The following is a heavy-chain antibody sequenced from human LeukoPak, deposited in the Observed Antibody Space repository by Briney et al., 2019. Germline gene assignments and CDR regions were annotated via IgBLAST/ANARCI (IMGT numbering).Heavy chain of an antibody. V-gene: IGHV4-38-2*01. Sequence: SETLSLTCAVSGYSISSGYYWGWIRQPPGKGLEWIGSIYHSGSTYYNPSLKSRVTMSVDTSKNQFSLKLSSVTAADTALYYCAGITMVRGVIPYYYYYYYMDVWGKGTTVTVSS. CDR2: IYHSGST. CDR3: AGITMVRGVIPYYYYYYYMDV. D-gene: IGHD3-10*01. CDR1: GYSISSGYY. J-gene: IGHJ6*03.